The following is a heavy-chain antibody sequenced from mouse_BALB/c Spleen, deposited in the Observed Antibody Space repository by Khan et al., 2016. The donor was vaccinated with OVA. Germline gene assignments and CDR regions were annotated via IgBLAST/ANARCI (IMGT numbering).Heavy chain of an antibody. V-gene: IGHV3-2*02. J-gene: IGHJ2*01. Sequence: EVQLQELGPGLVKPSQSLSLTCTVTGYSITSGYGWNWIRQFPGNQLEWMGYISYSGSTNYNPSLKSRISITRDTSKNQFFLQLNSVTTEDTATYYCARTARIKYWGQGTTLTVSS. D-gene: IGHD1-2*01. CDR1: GYSITSGYG. CDR3: ARTARIKY. CDR2: ISYSGST.